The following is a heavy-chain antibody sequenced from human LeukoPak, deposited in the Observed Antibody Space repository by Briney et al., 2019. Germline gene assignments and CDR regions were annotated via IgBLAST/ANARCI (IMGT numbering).Heavy chain of an antibody. J-gene: IGHJ4*02. D-gene: IGHD3-22*01. V-gene: IGHV3-43*02. CDR3: VKDIINDSYYDRSDYLDY. CDR1: GFTFDDYA. Sequence: GASQRLSCAASGFTFDDYAMHWVRQAPGKGREGVSLISGDGGSTYYADSVKGRFTISRDNSKNSMYLRMNSLRTKATDLYYCVKDIINDSYYDRSDYLDYWGQGTLVTVSS. CDR2: ISGDGGST.